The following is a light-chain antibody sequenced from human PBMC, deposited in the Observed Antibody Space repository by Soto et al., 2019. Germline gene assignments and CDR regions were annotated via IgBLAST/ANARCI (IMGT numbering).Light chain of an antibody. CDR2: GAS. Sequence: LKNSPVTLSFYQKERATLSCRASQSVTNNYFAWYQQKPGQAPRLLIYGASSRATGIPDRFSGSGSGTDFTLTISRLEAEDVAVYYCEVYGSLLWRFGQGSNVDIK. V-gene: IGKV3-20*01. CDR1: QSVTNNY. J-gene: IGKJ1*01. CDR3: EVYGSLLWR.